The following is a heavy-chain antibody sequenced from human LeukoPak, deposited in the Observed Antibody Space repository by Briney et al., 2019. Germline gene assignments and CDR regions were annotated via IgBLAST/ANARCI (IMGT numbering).Heavy chain of an antibody. CDR1: GFPFGTFW. J-gene: IGHJ3*02. CDR3: ARTRMDTDAFDI. CDR2: ISSSSSYI. V-gene: IGHV3-21*01. D-gene: IGHD5-18*01. Sequence: GGSLRLSCEASGFPFGTFWMSWVRQAPGKGLEWVSSISSSSSYIYYADSVKGRFTISRDNAKNSLYLQMNSLRAEDTAVYYCARTRMDTDAFDIWGQGTMVTVSS.